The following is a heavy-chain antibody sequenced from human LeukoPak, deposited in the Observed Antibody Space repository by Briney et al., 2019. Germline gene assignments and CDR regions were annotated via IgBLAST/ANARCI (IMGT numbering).Heavy chain of an antibody. CDR1: GFTFSSYG. D-gene: IGHD4-17*01. CDR2: IRYDGSNK. V-gene: IGHV3-30*02. J-gene: IGHJ6*02. Sequence: PGGSLRLSCAASGFTFSSYGMHWVRQAPGKGLEWVAFIRYDGSNKYYADSVKGRFTISRDNSKNTLYLQMNCLRAEDTAVYYCAKTPGDYYYYYYYGMDVWGQGTTVTVSS. CDR3: AKTPGDYYYYYYYGMDV.